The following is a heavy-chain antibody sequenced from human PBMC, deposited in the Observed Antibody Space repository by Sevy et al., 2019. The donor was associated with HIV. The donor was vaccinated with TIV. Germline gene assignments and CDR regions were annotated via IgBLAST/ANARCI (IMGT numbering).Heavy chain of an antibody. Sequence: GGSLRLSCAASGFTFDDYAMHWVRQAPGKGLEWVSGLSRHSGTIGYVDSVKGRFAISRDNARNSLYLQMNSLRAEDTASYYCVKDKVDGDSGYGLFDFWGQGTLVTVSS. CDR1: GFTFDDYA. CDR3: VKDKVDGDSGYGLFDF. CDR2: LSRHSGTI. V-gene: IGHV3-9*01. J-gene: IGHJ4*02. D-gene: IGHD5-12*01.